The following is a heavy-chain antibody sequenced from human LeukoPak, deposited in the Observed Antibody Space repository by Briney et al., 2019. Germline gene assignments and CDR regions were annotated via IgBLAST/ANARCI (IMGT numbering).Heavy chain of an antibody. J-gene: IGHJ4*02. CDR1: GFTFSDYW. CDR3: ARWRGSTSERSDY. Sequence: GGSLRLSCTASGFTFSDYWMTWVRQAPGKGLEWVAHIKQDGSAKYYVDSVKGRFTISRDNAKNSLYLQMDSLRVEDTATYYCARWRGSTSERSDYWGQGTLVTGAS. CDR2: IKQDGSAK. D-gene: IGHD2-2*01. V-gene: IGHV3-7*01.